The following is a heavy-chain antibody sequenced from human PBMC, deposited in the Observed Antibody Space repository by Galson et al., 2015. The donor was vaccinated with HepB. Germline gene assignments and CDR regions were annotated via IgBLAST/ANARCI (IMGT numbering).Heavy chain of an antibody. V-gene: IGHV4-34*01. J-gene: IGHJ5*02. D-gene: IGHD3-22*01. Sequence: TLSLTCTVSGGSISVYYWSWIRQPPGKGLEWIGEIYHSVSTIYNPSLKSRVTISMDTSKDQFSLRLNSVTAADTATYYCARGVQSSVTVDRGLHYDHWGQGTLVTVSS. CDR3: ARGVQSSVTVDRGLHYDH. CDR2: IYHSVST. CDR1: GGSISVYY.